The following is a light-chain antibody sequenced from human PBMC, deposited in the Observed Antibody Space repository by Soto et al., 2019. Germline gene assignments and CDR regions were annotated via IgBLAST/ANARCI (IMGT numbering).Light chain of an antibody. V-gene: IGKV3-15*01. J-gene: IGKJ4*01. CDR2: RTS. CDR3: QQYNNWPRAT. Sequence: EIVMTQSPATLSVSPGERATLSCRASQSINDNLAWYQQKPGQAPRLLMFRTSTRATGFPARFSDSGSGTEFNLTISSLQSEDFAIYHCQQYNNWPRATFGGGTKVEIK. CDR1: QSINDN.